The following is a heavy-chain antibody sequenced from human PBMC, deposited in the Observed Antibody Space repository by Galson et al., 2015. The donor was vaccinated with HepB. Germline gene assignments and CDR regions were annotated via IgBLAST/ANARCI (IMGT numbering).Heavy chain of an antibody. J-gene: IGHJ6*03. CDR2: IIPIFGTA. V-gene: IGHV1-69*13. D-gene: IGHD3-3*01. CDR3: ARDWAYYDFWSGYMDV. Sequence: SVKVSCKASGGTFSSYAISWVRQAPGQGLEWMGGIIPIFGTANYAQKFQGRVTITADESTSTAYMELSSLRSEDTAVYYCARDWAYYDFWSGYMDVWGKGTTVTVSS. CDR1: GGTFSSYA.